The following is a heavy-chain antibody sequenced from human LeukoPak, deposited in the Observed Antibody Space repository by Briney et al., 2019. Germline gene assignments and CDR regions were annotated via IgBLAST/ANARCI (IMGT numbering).Heavy chain of an antibody. D-gene: IGHD6-13*01. CDR3: ARGSSWYGQGYYYGMDV. CDR1: GRTFDTYG. V-gene: IGHV1-2*02. Sequence: GASVKVSCKASGRTFDTYGISWVRQAPGQGLEWMGWINPNSGGTNYAQKFQGRVTMTRDTSISTAYMELSRLRSDDTAVYYCARGSSWYGQGYYYGMDVWGQGATVTVSS. J-gene: IGHJ6*02. CDR2: INPNSGGT.